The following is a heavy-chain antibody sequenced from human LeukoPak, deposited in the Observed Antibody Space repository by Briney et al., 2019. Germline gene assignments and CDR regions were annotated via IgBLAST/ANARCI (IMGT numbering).Heavy chain of an antibody. Sequence: PGGSLRLSCASSGFTFSSYALHWVRQAPGKGLVWVAAISYDGTNKYYADSVKGRFTISRDNSKNRLYLQMNSLRAEDTAVYYCARPHIAAAGPFDYWGQGTLVTVSS. CDR2: ISYDGTNK. J-gene: IGHJ4*02. V-gene: IGHV3-30*04. CDR3: ARPHIAAAGPFDY. CDR1: GFTFSSYA. D-gene: IGHD6-13*01.